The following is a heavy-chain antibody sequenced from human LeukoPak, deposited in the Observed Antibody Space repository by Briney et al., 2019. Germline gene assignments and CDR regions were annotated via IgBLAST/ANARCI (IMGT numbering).Heavy chain of an antibody. V-gene: IGHV3-21*01. CDR2: ISSSSSYI. J-gene: IGHJ3*02. CDR3: ARKVPDAFDI. D-gene: IGHD3-10*01. CDR1: GFTFSSYW. Sequence: GGSLRLSCAASGFTFSSYWMSWVRQAPGKGLEWVSSISSSSSYIYYADSVKGRFTISRDNAKNSLYLQMNSLRAEDTAVYYCARKVPDAFDIWGQGTMVTVSS.